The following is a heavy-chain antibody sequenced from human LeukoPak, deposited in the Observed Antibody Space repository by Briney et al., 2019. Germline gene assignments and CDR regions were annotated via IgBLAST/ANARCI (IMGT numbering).Heavy chain of an antibody. CDR3: ANSASGRGSFRSYAFDI. J-gene: IGHJ3*02. V-gene: IGHV3-23*01. Sequence: GGSLRLSCAASGFTFSSYAMSWVRQAPGKGLEWVSAISGSGGSTYYADSVKGRFTISRDNSKNTLYPQMNSLRAEDTAVYYCANSASGRGSFRSYAFDIWGQGTMVTVSS. CDR2: ISGSGGST. CDR1: GFTFSSYA. D-gene: IGHD2-15*01.